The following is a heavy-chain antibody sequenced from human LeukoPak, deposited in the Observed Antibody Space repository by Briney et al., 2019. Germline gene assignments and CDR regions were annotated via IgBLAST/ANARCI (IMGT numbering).Heavy chain of an antibody. Sequence: PGRSLRLSCAASGFTFSSYAMHWVRQAPGKGLEWVAVISYDGSNKYYADSVKGRFTISRDNSKNTLYLQMNSLRAEDTAVYYCARDPRYCYGSGSYYRLDYWGQGTLVTVSS. CDR3: ARDPRYCYGSGSYYRLDY. V-gene: IGHV3-30*04. D-gene: IGHD3-10*01. CDR1: GFTFSSYA. CDR2: ISYDGSNK. J-gene: IGHJ4*02.